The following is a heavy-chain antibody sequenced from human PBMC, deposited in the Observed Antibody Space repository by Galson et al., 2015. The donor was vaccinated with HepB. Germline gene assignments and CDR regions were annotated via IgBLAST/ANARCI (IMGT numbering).Heavy chain of an antibody. J-gene: IGHJ1*01. V-gene: IGHV3-30*02. D-gene: IGHD6-13*01. CDR1: GFTFSRYG. Sequence: SLRLSCAASGFTFSRYGMHWVRQAPGKGLEWVAFIRYNGSNKYYTDSVKGRFTISRDNSKNTLYLQMDSLRAEDTAVYYCAKVSSWSAEFLQHWGQGTLVTVSS. CDR3: AKVSSWSAEFLQH. CDR2: IRYNGSNK.